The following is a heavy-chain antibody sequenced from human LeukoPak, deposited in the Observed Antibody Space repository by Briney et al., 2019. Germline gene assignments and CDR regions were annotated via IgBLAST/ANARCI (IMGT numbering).Heavy chain of an antibody. CDR1: GYTFTCYG. V-gene: IGHV1-18*01. Sequence: ASVKVSCKASGYTFTCYGISWVRQAPGQGLEWMGWISAYNGNTSYAQKLQGRVTMTTDTSTSTAYMELRSLRSDDTAVYYCARIFVAVVTRGAFDIWGQGTMVTVSS. D-gene: IGHD4-23*01. CDR2: ISAYNGNT. J-gene: IGHJ3*02. CDR3: ARIFVAVVTRGAFDI.